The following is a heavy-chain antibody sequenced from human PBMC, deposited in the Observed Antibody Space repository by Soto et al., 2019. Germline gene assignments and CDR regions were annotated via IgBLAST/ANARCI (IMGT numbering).Heavy chain of an antibody. CDR2: ISYDGSNK. J-gene: IGHJ6*02. CDR3: ARALSNVFKSSMDV. D-gene: IGHD4-4*01. Sequence: QSGGSLRLSCAASGFTFSSYAMHWVRQAPGKGLEWVAVISYDGSNKYYADSVKGRFTISRDNSKNTLYLQMNSLGAEDTAVYYCARALSNVFKSSMDVWGQGTTVTVSS. V-gene: IGHV3-30-3*01. CDR1: GFTFSSYA.